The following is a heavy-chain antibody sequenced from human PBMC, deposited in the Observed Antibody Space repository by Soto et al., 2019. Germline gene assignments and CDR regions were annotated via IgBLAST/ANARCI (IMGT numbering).Heavy chain of an antibody. D-gene: IGHD3-3*01. CDR3: ARVEDYDFWSGPPKYFDN. CDR2: IKPDGSEK. Sequence: PGGSLRLSCATSGFTFRSYWMTWVRQAPGKGPEWVANIKPDGSEKQYVDSVKGRFTVSRDNAKKSLDLQMNSLRVEDTAVYYCARVEDYDFWSGPPKYFDNWGQGTQVTVYS. J-gene: IGHJ4*02. V-gene: IGHV3-7*03. CDR1: GFTFRSYW.